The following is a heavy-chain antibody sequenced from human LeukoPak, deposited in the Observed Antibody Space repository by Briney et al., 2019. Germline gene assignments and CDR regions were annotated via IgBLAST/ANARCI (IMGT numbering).Heavy chain of an antibody. D-gene: IGHD2-8*01. CDR3: ATSTKDYFDY. J-gene: IGHJ4*02. Sequence: GESLKISCKGSGSSFTSYWIGWLRQMPGKGLEWMGIIYPGDSDTRYSPSFQGQVTISADKSISTAYLQWSSLKASDTAMYCCATSTKDYFDYWGQGNLVTVSS. CDR1: GSSFTSYW. V-gene: IGHV5-51*01. CDR2: IYPGDSDT.